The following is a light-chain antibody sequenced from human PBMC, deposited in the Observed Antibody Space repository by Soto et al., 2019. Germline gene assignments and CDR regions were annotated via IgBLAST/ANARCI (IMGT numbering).Light chain of an antibody. CDR3: SSYRASSTTHYV. CDR2: DVS. CDR1: SSDVGGYNY. V-gene: IGLV2-14*03. J-gene: IGLJ1*01. Sequence: QSVLTQPASLSGSPGQSITISCTGTSSDVGGYNYVSWYQQHPGKAPKLMIYDVSNRPSGVSNRLSGSKSGNTASLTISGLQAEDEADYYCSSYRASSTTHYVFGTGTKLTVL.